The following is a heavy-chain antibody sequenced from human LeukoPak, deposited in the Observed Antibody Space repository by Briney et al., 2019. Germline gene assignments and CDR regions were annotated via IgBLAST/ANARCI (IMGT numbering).Heavy chain of an antibody. CDR1: SSGGYY. J-gene: IGHJ4*02. CDR3: AKDRYGDYPDALDY. CDR2: ISWNSGSI. D-gene: IGHD4-17*01. Sequence: SSGGYYWSWIRQHPGKGLEWVSGISWNSGSIGYADSVKGRFTISRDNAKNSLYLQMNSLRAEDTALYYCAKDRYGDYPDALDYWGQGTLVTVSS. V-gene: IGHV3-9*01.